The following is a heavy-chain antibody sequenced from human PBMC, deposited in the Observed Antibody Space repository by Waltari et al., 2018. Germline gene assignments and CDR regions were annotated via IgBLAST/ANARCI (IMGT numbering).Heavy chain of an antibody. CDR2: INPCGST. J-gene: IGHJ4*02. D-gene: IGHD6-13*01. V-gene: IGHV4-34*01. CDR1: GGSFSGYY. Sequence: QVQLQQWGAGLLKPSETLSLTCAVYGGSFSGYYWSWIRQPPGKGLEWIGEINPCGSTNSNPSLKSRVTISVGTSKNLFSLKLSAGTAADTAVDYCARGGAAAGTGYWGQGTLVTVAA. CDR3: ARGGAAAGTGY.